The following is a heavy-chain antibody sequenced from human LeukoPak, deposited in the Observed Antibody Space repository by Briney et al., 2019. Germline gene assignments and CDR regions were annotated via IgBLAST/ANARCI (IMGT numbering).Heavy chain of an antibody. D-gene: IGHD6-13*01. Sequence: ASVKVSCKASGYTFTGYYMHWVRQAPAQGLEWMGRINPNSGGTNYAQKFQGRVTMTRDTSISTAYMELSRLRSDDTAVYYCARDWEQLVTNWFDPWGQGTLVTVSS. V-gene: IGHV1-2*06. CDR2: INPNSGGT. J-gene: IGHJ5*02. CDR3: ARDWEQLVTNWFDP. CDR1: GYTFTGYY.